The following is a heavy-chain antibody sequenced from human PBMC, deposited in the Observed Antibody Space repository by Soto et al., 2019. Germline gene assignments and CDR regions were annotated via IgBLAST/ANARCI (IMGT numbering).Heavy chain of an antibody. D-gene: IGHD5-12*01. CDR3: AKEREMATIPFDY. V-gene: IGHV3-30*18. CDR1: GFTFSSYG. CDR2: ISHDGTNK. J-gene: IGHJ4*02. Sequence: QVQLVESGGGVVQPGRSLRLSCAASGFTFSSYGMHWVRQAPGKGREWVAVISHDGTNKYYADSVKGRFTISRDNSKNTLYLQINSLRAEDTAVYYCAKEREMATIPFDYWGQGTLVTVAS.